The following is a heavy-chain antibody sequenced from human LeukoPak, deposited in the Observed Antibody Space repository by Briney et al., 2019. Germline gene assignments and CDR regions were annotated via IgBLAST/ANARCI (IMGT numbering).Heavy chain of an antibody. D-gene: IGHD2-21*01. Sequence: GGSLRLSCAASGFTFSSYAMSWVRQAPGKGLEWVSAISGSGGSTCYADSVKGRFTISRDNSKNTLYLQMNSLRAEDTAVYYCAKWRGMSTYCGGDCFPNDAFDIWGQGTMVTVSS. CDR1: GFTFSSYA. V-gene: IGHV3-23*01. J-gene: IGHJ3*02. CDR3: AKWRGMSTYCGGDCFPNDAFDI. CDR2: ISGSGGST.